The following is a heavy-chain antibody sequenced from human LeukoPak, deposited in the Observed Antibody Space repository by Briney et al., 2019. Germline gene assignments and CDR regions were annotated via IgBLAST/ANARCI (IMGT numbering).Heavy chain of an antibody. CDR3: VRGIGLSSGWYEFDY. Sequence: GGSLRLSCAASGFTFSSYALHWVRQAPGKGLEWVSLISFDGSNKYYADSVKGRFTISRDNSKNTLHLQMNNLRPEDTALYYCVRGIGLSSGWYEFDYWGQGTLVTVSS. D-gene: IGHD6-19*01. CDR2: ISFDGSNK. CDR1: GFTFSSYA. V-gene: IGHV3-30-3*01. J-gene: IGHJ4*02.